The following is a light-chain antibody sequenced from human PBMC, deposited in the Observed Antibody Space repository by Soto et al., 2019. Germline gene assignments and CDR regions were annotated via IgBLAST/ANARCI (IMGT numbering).Light chain of an antibody. CDR1: QNVNNNF. CDR2: GAS. Sequence: EIVLTQSPGTLSLSPGERATLSCRASQNVNNNFLAWNQQNPGQPPRLLVYGASSRATGIPDRFSGSGSETDFTLTISRLEPEDFAVYYCEQYGNSPFTFGPGTKLDIK. CDR3: EQYGNSPFT. J-gene: IGKJ3*01. V-gene: IGKV3-20*01.